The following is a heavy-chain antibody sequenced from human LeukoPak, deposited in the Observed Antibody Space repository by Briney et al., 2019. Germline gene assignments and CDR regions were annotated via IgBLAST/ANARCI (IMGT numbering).Heavy chain of an antibody. J-gene: IGHJ4*02. Sequence: GGSLRLSCAASGFTLSWHSMHWVRQAPGKGLEWVSAISGSGGSTYYADSVKGRFTISRDNSKNTLYLQMNSLRAEDTAVYYCAKTAGGSYFDYWGQGTLVTVSS. D-gene: IGHD2-15*01. V-gene: IGHV3-23*01. CDR1: GFTLSWHS. CDR2: ISGSGGST. CDR3: AKTAGGSYFDY.